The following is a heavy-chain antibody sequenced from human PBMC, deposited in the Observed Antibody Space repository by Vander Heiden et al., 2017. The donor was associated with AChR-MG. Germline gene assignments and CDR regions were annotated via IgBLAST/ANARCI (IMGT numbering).Heavy chain of an antibody. D-gene: IGHD3-22*01. J-gene: IGHJ2*01. CDR2: IYYSGST. CDR3: ARPISSGYYIYLGSDWYFDL. CDR1: GGSISSSSYY. V-gene: IGHV4-39*01. Sequence: QLQLQESGPGLVKPSETLSLTCTVSGGSISSSSYYWGWIRQPPGKGLEWIGSIYYSGSTYYTPSLKSRVTISVDTSKNQFSLKLSSVTAADTAVYYCARPISSGYYIYLGSDWYFDLWGRGTLVTVSS.